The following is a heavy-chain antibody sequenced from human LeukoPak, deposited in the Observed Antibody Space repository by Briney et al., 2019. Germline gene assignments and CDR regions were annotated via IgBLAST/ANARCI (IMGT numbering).Heavy chain of an antibody. CDR3: ARAPVTSCRGAFCYPFDY. D-gene: IGHD2-15*01. Sequence: PGGSLRLSCAASGFPLSSYAMSWVRQGPGKGLEWVAATSSSDPGTYHADSVRGRFTISRGNSKNTLYLQMNRLRVEDAAVYYCARAPVTSCRGAFCYPFDYWGQGTLVTVSS. CDR2: TSSSDPGT. J-gene: IGHJ4*02. V-gene: IGHV3-23*01. CDR1: GFPLSSYA.